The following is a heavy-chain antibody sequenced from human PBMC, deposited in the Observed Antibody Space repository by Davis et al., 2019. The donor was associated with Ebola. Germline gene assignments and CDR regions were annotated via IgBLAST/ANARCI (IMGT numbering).Heavy chain of an antibody. CDR2: ISSSSSYT. Sequence: GESLKISCAASGFTFSSYSMNWVRQAPGKGLEWVSSISSSSSYTNYADSVKGRFTISRDNAKNSLYLQMNSLRAEDTAVYYCARAVGGGYFDHWGQGTLVTVSS. J-gene: IGHJ4*02. V-gene: IGHV3-21*01. D-gene: IGHD3-10*01. CDR3: ARAVGGGYFDH. CDR1: GFTFSSYS.